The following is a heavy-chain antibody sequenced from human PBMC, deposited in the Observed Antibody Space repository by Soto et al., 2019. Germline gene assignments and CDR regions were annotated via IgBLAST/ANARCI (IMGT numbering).Heavy chain of an antibody. CDR2: ISYDGSNK. D-gene: IGHD3-3*01. V-gene: IGHV3-30*18. CDR1: GFTFSSYG. Sequence: PGGSLRLSCAASGFTFSSYGMHWVRQAPGKGLEWVAVISYDGSNKYYADSVKGRFTISRDNSKNTLYLQMNSLRAEDTAVYYCAKDRGYYDFWSGYPPANYYYYGMDVWGQGXTVTVYS. CDR3: AKDRGYYDFWSGYPPANYYYYGMDV. J-gene: IGHJ6*02.